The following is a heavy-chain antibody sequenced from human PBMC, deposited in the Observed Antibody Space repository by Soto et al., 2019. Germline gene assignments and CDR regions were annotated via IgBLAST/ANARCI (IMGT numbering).Heavy chain of an antibody. CDR2: ISSSSSYI. Sequence: GGSLRLSCAASGFTFSRYSMNWVRQAPGKGLEWVSSISSSSSYIYYADSVKGRFTISRDNAKNSLYLQMNSLRAEDTAVYYCARDLIAAAVLFDYWGQGTLVTVSS. J-gene: IGHJ4*02. V-gene: IGHV3-21*01. CDR3: ARDLIAAAVLFDY. CDR1: GFTFSRYS. D-gene: IGHD6-13*01.